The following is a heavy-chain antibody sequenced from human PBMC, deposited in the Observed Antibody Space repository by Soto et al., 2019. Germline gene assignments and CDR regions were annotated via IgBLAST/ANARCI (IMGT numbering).Heavy chain of an antibody. CDR1: GFTFSIYE. CDR3: ASRYSGYDLVLDY. CDR2: ISYDGSNK. V-gene: IGHV3-30-3*01. J-gene: IGHJ4*02. D-gene: IGHD5-12*01. Sequence: QVQLVESGGGVVQPGRSLRLSCAASGFTFSIYEMHWVRQAPGKGLERVAVISYDGSNKYYADSVKGRFTISRDNTKNTLYLQMNSLRAEDTAVYYCASRYSGYDLVLDYWGQGTLVTVSS.